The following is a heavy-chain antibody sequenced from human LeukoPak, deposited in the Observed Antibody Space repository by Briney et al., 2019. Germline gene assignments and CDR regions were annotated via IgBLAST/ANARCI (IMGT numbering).Heavy chain of an antibody. Sequence: ASVNVSCKASGGTFSSYAISWVRQAPGQGLEWMGGIIPIFGTANYAQKFQGRVTITADESTSTAYMELSSLRSEDTAVYYCARGRQREMATILIWSYPFDYWGQGTLVTVSS. J-gene: IGHJ4*02. V-gene: IGHV1-69*13. CDR3: ARGRQREMATILIWSYPFDY. CDR1: GGTFSSYA. D-gene: IGHD5-24*01. CDR2: IIPIFGTA.